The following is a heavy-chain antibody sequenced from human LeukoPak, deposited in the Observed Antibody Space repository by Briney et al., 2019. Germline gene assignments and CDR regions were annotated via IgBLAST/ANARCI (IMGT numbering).Heavy chain of an antibody. D-gene: IGHD6-13*01. CDR1: GGSTSSSNYY. Sequence: PSETLSLTCTVSGGSTSSSNYYWGWIRQSPGKGLEWIGEINHSGSTNSNPSLKSRVTILGDTSKNQFSLKLSSVTVADTAMYYCARGRAAAGYWGQGTLVTVSS. V-gene: IGHV4-39*07. CDR2: INHSGST. J-gene: IGHJ4*02. CDR3: ARGRAAAGY.